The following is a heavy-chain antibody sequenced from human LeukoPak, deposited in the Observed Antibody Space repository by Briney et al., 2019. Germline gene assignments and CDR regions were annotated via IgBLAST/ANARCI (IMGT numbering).Heavy chain of an antibody. CDR2: IAVGGGTT. CDR3: AKTIPYWYFDL. CDR1: GFTFSSSD. V-gene: IGHV3-23*01. Sequence: GGSLRLSCAASGFTFSSSDLSWVRQAPGKGLEWVSAIAVGGGTTYADSVVGRFIISRDNSKNTLYLQMSSLRAEDTAIYYCAKTIPYWYFDLWGRGTLVTVSS. D-gene: IGHD5-24*01. J-gene: IGHJ2*01.